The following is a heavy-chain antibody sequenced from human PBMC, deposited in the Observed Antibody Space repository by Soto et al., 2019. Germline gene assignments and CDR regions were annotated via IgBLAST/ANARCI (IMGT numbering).Heavy chain of an antibody. Sequence: SQTLSLTCAVYGGSFSGYYWRWIRQPPGKGLEWIGEINNSGSTNYNPSLKSRVTISVDTSKNQFSLKLSSVTAADTAVYYCARVPAIKRWLVRQIRYFDDWGQGTRVSVCS. D-gene: IGHD6-19*01. CDR2: INNSGST. CDR3: ARVPAIKRWLVRQIRYFDD. V-gene: IGHV4-34*01. J-gene: IGHJ4*02. CDR1: GGSFSGYY.